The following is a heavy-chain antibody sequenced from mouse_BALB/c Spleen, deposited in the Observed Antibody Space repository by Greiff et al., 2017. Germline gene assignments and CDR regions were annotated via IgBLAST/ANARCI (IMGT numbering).Heavy chain of an antibody. V-gene: IGHV3-6*02. Sequence: EVKLQESGPGLVKPSQSLSLTCSVTGYSITSGYYWNWIRQFPGNKLEWMGYISYDGSNNYNPSLKNRISITRDTSKNQFFLKLNSVTTEDTATYYCAREYYGRRDFDYWGQGTTLTVSS. D-gene: IGHD1-1*01. CDR2: ISYDGSN. J-gene: IGHJ2*01. CDR3: AREYYGRRDFDY. CDR1: GYSITSGYY.